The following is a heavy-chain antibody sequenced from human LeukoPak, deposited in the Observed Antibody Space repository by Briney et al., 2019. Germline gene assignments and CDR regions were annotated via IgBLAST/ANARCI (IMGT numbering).Heavy chain of an antibody. CDR1: GYTFTSYY. J-gene: IGHJ6*02. CDR2: INPSGGST. V-gene: IGHV1-46*01. Sequence: ASVKASCKASGYTFTSYYMRWVRQAPGHGLEWLGIINPSGGSTSYAQKFQGRVTMARDTSTSTVYMELSTLRYEDTGVYYCARDIVVVPASYYYYYGMDVWGQGTTVTVSS. CDR3: ARDIVVVPASYYYYYGMDV. D-gene: IGHD2-2*01.